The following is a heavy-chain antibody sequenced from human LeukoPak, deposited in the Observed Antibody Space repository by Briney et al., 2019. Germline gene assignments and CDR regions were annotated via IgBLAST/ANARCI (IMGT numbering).Heavy chain of an antibody. Sequence: APVKVSCKASGYTFTSYDINWVRQATGQGLEWMGWMNPNSGNTGYAQKFQGRVTMTRNTSISTAYMELSSLRSEDTAVYYCARWGLEYSSSSRAFDIWGQGTMVTVSS. V-gene: IGHV1-8*01. CDR3: ARWGLEYSSSSRAFDI. CDR1: GYTFTSYD. CDR2: MNPNSGNT. D-gene: IGHD6-6*01. J-gene: IGHJ3*02.